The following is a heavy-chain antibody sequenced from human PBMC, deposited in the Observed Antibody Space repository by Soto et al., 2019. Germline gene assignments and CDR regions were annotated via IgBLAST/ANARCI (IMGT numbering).Heavy chain of an antibody. V-gene: IGHV3-23*01. CDR1: GFTFSTYA. Sequence: EVQLLESGGGLVRPGGSLRLSCAASGFTFSTYAMTWVRQAPGKGLEWVSTISGLGAGTYYADSVNGRFTISRDNSKNTVYLQMDSLRAEDTAVYYCSSSRTGYYFDYWGQGTLVTVSS. CDR3: SSSRTGYYFDY. J-gene: IGHJ4*02. CDR2: ISGLGAGT. D-gene: IGHD2-2*01.